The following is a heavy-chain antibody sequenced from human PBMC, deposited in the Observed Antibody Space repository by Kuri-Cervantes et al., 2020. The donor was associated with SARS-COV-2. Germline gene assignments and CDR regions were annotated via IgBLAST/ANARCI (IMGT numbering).Heavy chain of an antibody. J-gene: IGHJ4*02. D-gene: IGHD6-13*01. CDR3: ARDPGYSSSWVAY. Sequence: LRLSCNVSGGSLNSRSYYWSWIRQPAGKGLEWIGRIYTSGSSNYNPSLSSRVTISVDTSNKQFSLKLSSVTAADTAVYYCARDPGYSSSWVAYWGQGNPVHGAS. CDR1: GGSLNSRSYY. V-gene: IGHV4-61*02. CDR2: IYTSGSS.